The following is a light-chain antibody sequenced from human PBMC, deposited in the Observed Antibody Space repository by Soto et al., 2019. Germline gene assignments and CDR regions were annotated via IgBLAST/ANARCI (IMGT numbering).Light chain of an antibody. V-gene: IGLV2-14*01. CDR1: SSDLGDYDF. Sequence: QSVLTQPASVSASPGQSITISCTGTSSDLGDYDFVSWYQQLPGQAPKLIIYDVSDRPSRISNRFSGSKSGTTASLTISGLLAVDEADYFCGSFRSSSNSYVFGPGTKVTVL. CDR3: GSFRSSSNSYV. CDR2: DVS. J-gene: IGLJ1*01.